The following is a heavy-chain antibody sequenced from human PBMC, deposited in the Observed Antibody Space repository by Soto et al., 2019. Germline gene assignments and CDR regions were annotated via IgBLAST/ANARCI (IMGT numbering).Heavy chain of an antibody. CDR2: IFANGHT. CDR1: GGSIREKY. D-gene: IGHD6-13*01. J-gene: IGHJ5*02. CDR3: VASLAASGLNWLDP. V-gene: IGHV4-4*07. Sequence: SETLSLTCIVSGGSIREKYCSWVRQPPGKGLEWIGLIFANGHTDYNPSLKSRVTMSVDASKNQFSLRLTSMTAADTAVYYCVASLAASGLNWLDPWGRGTLVTVSS.